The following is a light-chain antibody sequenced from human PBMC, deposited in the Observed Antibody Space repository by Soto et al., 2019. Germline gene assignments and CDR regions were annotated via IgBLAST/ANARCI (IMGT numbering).Light chain of an antibody. CDR1: SGSVSSRYY. J-gene: IGLJ3*02. V-gene: IGLV8-61*01. CDR2: STY. CDR3: VLYMGSGVRV. Sequence: QTVVTQEPSFSVSPGGTVTLTCGLSSGSVSSRYYPSWYQQTPGQPPRTLIYSTYTRSSGVPDRFSGSILGNRAALTITGAQADDESVYFCVLYMGSGVRVFGGGTKLTVL.